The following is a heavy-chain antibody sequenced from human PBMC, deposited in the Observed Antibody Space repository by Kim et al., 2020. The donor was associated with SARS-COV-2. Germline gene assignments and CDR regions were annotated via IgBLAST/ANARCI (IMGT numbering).Heavy chain of an antibody. CDR1: GGSISSSNW. J-gene: IGHJ4*02. CDR3: ARDSRGTFSGSSWYLVY. V-gene: IGHV4-4*02. Sequence: SETLSLTCAVSGGSISSSNWWSWVRQPPGKGLEWIGEIYHSGSTNYNPSLKSRVTISVDKSKNQFSLKLSSVTAADTAVYYCARDSRGTFSGSSWYLVYWGQGTLVTVSS. CDR2: IYHSGST. D-gene: IGHD6-13*01.